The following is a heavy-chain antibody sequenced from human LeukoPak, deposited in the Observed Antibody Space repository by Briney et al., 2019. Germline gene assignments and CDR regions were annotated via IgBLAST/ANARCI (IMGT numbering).Heavy chain of an antibody. CDR1: GYTFTVYY. V-gene: IGHV1-2*02. CDR2: INPNSGGT. Sequence: GASVKVSCKASGYTFTVYYLHWVRQAPGQGLEWMGWINPNSGGTHYARKFQGRVTMTRDTSISTAYMELSRPKSDDTAVYFCARSRDSRGYPDAFDIWGQGTMVTVSS. CDR3: ARSRDSRGYPDAFDI. J-gene: IGHJ3*02. D-gene: IGHD3-22*01.